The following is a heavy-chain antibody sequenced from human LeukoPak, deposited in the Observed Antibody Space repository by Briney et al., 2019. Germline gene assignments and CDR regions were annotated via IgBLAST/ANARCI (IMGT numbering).Heavy chain of an antibody. Sequence: SSETLSLICAVYGGSFRGYYWSWIRQPPGKGLECIGEINHNGSTNYNPSLKSRVTISVDTSQNTVSLKLSSVTAADTAVYYCARGSPAGGDYPSLTTNYYMDVWGKGTTVTVSS. V-gene: IGHV4-34*01. CDR3: ARGSPAGGDYPSLTTNYYMDV. CDR1: GGSFRGYY. CDR2: INHNGST. J-gene: IGHJ6*03. D-gene: IGHD4-17*01.